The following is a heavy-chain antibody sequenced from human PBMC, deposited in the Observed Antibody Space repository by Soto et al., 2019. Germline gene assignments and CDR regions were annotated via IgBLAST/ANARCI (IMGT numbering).Heavy chain of an antibody. CDR1: GFTFSSYG. V-gene: IGHV3-30*03. J-gene: IGHJ4*02. Sequence: QVQLVESGGGVVQPGRSLRLSCAASGFTFSSYGMHWVRQAPGKGLEWVAVISYDGSNKYYADSVKGRFTISRDNSKNTLYLQMNSLRAEDTAVYYCAAYDTRGKIYNFDYWGQGTLVTVSS. CDR2: ISYDGSNK. D-gene: IGHD3-9*01. CDR3: AAYDTRGKIYNFDY.